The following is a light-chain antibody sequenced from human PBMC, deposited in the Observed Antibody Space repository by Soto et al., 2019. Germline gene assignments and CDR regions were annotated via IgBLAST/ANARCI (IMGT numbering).Light chain of an antibody. J-gene: IGKJ2*01. CDR3: QQSYSTPYT. CDR2: LAS. V-gene: IGKV1-39*01. Sequence: DIQMTQSPSSLSASIGDRVTISCRASQNVATYLNWYQQKPGKAPKLLIYLASTLQSGVPSRFSGSGSGTDFILTISSLQPEDVAAYFCQQSYSTPYTFGRGTKLEIK. CDR1: QNVATY.